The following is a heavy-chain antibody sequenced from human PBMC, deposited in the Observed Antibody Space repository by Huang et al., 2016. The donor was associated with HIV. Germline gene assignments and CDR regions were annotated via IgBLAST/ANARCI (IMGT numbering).Heavy chain of an antibody. CDR2: IYWDDDK. CDR3: AHGAYDTSGYFFRLRFDY. Sequence: QITLKESGPTLVKPTQTLTLTCSFSGFSLNTGEVGVGWIRQPPGKALEWLALIYWDDDKPFIPSLKSRLTIPKDTSKNQVVLTMTNMDPVDTSTYYCAHGAYDTSGYFFRLRFDYWGRGTLVTVSS. V-gene: IGHV2-5*02. CDR1: GFSLNTGEVG. D-gene: IGHD3-22*01. J-gene: IGHJ4*02.